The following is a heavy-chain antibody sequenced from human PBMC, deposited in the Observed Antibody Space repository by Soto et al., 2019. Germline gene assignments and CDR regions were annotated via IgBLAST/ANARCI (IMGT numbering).Heavy chain of an antibody. D-gene: IGHD5-12*01. V-gene: IGHV3-53*01. CDR3: ASSRYLVALDY. Sequence: GGSLRLSCAASGFTVSSNYMSWVRQAPGKGLEWVSVIYSGGSTYYADSVKGRFTISRDNSKNTLYLQMNSLRAEDTAVYYCASSRYLVALDYWGQGTLVTVYS. J-gene: IGHJ4*02. CDR2: IYSGGST. CDR1: GFTVSSNY.